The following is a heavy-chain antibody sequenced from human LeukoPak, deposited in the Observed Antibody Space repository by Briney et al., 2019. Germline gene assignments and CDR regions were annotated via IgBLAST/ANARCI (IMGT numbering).Heavy chain of an antibody. V-gene: IGHV3-48*01. CDR3: AKDFWDAHN. J-gene: IGHJ4*02. D-gene: IGHD3-3*01. Sequence: LSEGSLRLSCAASGFTFSHSAMNWVRQSPEKGLEWVAYIGTGVNFIVYADSVKGRFTISRDDAQNSVSLQMNTLRAEDTAIYYCAKDFWDAHNWGRGTLVTVSS. CDR1: GFTFSHSA. CDR2: IGTGVNFI.